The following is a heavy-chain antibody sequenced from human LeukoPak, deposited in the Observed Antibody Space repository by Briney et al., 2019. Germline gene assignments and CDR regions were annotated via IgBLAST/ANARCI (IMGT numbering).Heavy chain of an antibody. CDR1: GFTFSSYA. Sequence: HTGGSLRLSCAASGFTFSSYAMHWVRQAPGKGLEWVAVISYDGSNKYYADSVKGRFTISRDNSKNTLYLQMNSLRAEDTAVYYCVYGGNSDYWGQGTLVTVSS. CDR3: VYGGNSDY. J-gene: IGHJ4*02. D-gene: IGHD4-23*01. CDR2: ISYDGSNK. V-gene: IGHV3-30-3*01.